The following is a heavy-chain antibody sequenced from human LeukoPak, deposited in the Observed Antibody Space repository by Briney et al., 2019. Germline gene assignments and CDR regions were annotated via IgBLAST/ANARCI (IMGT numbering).Heavy chain of an antibody. V-gene: IGHV3-13*01. CDR1: GVTFSSYD. Sequence: GGSLRLSCAASGVTFSSYDMHWVRQATGKGREWVSAIGTAGDTYYPGSVKGRFTISRENAKNSLYLQMNSLRAGDTAVYYCARGIVGAAFDYWGQGTLVTVSS. CDR3: ARGIVGAAFDY. D-gene: IGHD1-26*01. CDR2: IGTAGDT. J-gene: IGHJ4*02.